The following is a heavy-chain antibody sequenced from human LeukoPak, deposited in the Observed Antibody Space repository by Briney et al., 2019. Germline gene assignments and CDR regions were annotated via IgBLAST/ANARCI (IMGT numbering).Heavy chain of an antibody. D-gene: IGHD6-13*01. Sequence: SETLSLTCSVSADSIGSFYWSWLRQPPGKQLEWIGHISYSGDTNYTPSLKSRVTLSVDTSKNQFSLKLSSVTAADTAVYYCASGQAADYFDYWGQRTLVTVSS. CDR2: ISYSGDT. CDR3: ASGQAADYFDY. V-gene: IGHV4-59*08. J-gene: IGHJ4*02. CDR1: ADSIGSFY.